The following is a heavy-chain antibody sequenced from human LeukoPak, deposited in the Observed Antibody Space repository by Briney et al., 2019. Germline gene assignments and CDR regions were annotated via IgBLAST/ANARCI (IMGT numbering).Heavy chain of an antibody. Sequence: LPGGSLRLSCAASGVTFRSYAMSWVRQAPGKGLEWVSAISGSGGSTYYADSVKGRFTISRDNSKNTLYLQMNSLRAEDTAVYYCAKEPPYGDGYRLNFYWGQGTLVTVSS. V-gene: IGHV3-23*01. CDR1: GVTFRSYA. D-gene: IGHD5-24*01. CDR3: AKEPPYGDGYRLNFY. J-gene: IGHJ4*02. CDR2: ISGSGGST.